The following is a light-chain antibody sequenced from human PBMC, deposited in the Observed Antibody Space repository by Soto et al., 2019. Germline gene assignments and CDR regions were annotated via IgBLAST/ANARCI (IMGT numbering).Light chain of an antibody. CDR2: DVT. J-gene: IGLJ2*01. Sequence: QSALTQPASVSGSPGQSITISCTGTSSDVGGYNSVSWYQQHPGKAPKLIIYDVTNRPSGVSNRLSGSKSGNTASLTISGLQAEDEADYYCSSYTSSGTDVVFGGGTKLTVL. CDR1: SSDVGGYNS. V-gene: IGLV2-14*01. CDR3: SSYTSSGTDVV.